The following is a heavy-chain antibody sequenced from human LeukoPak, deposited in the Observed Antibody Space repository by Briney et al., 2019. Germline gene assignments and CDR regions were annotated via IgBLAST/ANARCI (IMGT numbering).Heavy chain of an antibody. Sequence: SETLSLTCAVYGGSFSGYYWSWIRQPPGKGLEWIGEINHSGSTNYNPSLKSRVTISVDTSKNQFSLKLSSVTAADTAVYYCARAYSTSSVYFDYWGQGTLVTVSS. CDR2: INHSGST. J-gene: IGHJ4*02. V-gene: IGHV4-34*01. D-gene: IGHD6-6*01. CDR3: ARAYSTSSVYFDY. CDR1: GGSFSGYY.